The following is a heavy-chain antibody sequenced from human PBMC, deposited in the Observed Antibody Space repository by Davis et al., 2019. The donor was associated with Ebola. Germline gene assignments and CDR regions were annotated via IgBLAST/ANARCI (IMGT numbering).Heavy chain of an antibody. CDR1: GFTFSNYG. J-gene: IGHJ6*02. V-gene: IGHV3-30*02. CDR3: ARAGNDYDLYYYYGMDV. CDR2: IRYDGSNK. D-gene: IGHD4-17*01. Sequence: PGGSLRLSCAASGFTFSNYGLYWVRQAPGKGLEWVTFIRYDGSNKYYADSVKGRFTISRDNSKSTLYLQMNSLRAEDTAVYYCARAGNDYDLYYYYGMDVWGQGTTVTVSS.